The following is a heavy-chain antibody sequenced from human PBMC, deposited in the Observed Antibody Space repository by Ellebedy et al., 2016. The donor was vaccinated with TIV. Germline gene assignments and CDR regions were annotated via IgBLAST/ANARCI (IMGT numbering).Heavy chain of an antibody. J-gene: IGHJ5*02. V-gene: IGHV4-39*07. CDR1: GGSISRNTFY. CDR3: ARGRYYYDSTGYDS. D-gene: IGHD3-22*01. CDR2: IYSSGST. Sequence: SETLSLTXTVSGGSISRNTFYWGWIRQPPGKGLEWIGSIYSSGSTYYNPSLKSRVTISIDTSKNQFSLKLSSVTAADTAVYYCARGRYYYDSTGYDSWGQGTLVTVSS.